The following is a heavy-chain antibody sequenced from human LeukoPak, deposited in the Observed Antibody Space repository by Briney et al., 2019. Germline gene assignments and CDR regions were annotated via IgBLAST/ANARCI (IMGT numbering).Heavy chain of an antibody. CDR1: GFAFDSYE. CDR2: ISGSGSTM. D-gene: IGHD3-10*01. Sequence: GGSLRLSCIASGFAFDSYEMNWVRQVPGKGLEWISFISGSGSTMFYADSVKGRFTISRDNAKNSLYLQMNSLRVEDTAIYYCARGFIMIRGVIVYWGQGTLVTVSS. J-gene: IGHJ4*02. V-gene: IGHV3-48*03. CDR3: ARGFIMIRGVIVY.